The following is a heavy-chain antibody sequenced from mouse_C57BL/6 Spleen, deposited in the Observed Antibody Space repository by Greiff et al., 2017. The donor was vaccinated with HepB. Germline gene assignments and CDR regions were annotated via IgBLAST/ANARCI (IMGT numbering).Heavy chain of an antibody. CDR2: INPNNGGT. CDR3: ARTDYDYGRFAY. Sequence: EVQLKESGPELVKPGASVKIPCKASGYTFTDYNMDWVKQSHGKSLEWIGDINPNNGGTIYNQKFKGKATLTVDKSSSTAYMELRSLTSEDTAVYYCARTDYDYGRFAYWGQGTLVTVSA. J-gene: IGHJ3*01. CDR1: GYTFTDYN. D-gene: IGHD2-4*01. V-gene: IGHV1-18*01.